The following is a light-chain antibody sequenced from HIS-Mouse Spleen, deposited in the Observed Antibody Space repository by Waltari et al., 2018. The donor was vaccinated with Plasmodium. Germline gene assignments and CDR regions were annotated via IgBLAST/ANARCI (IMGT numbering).Light chain of an antibody. CDR1: ALPKQY. CDR2: KDS. Sequence: SYELTQPPSVSVSPGQTARITCSGDALPKQYAYWYQQKPGQAPGLVIDKDSERPSGIPERFSGSSSGTTVTLTISGVQAEDEADYYCQSADSSGTYRVFGGGTKLTVL. J-gene: IGLJ2*01. CDR3: QSADSSGTYRV. V-gene: IGLV3-25*03.